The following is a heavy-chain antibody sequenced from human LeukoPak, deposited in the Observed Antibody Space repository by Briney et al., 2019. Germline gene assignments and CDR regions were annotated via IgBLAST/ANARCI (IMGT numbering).Heavy chain of an antibody. CDR3: ARFYNTNWPVD. CDR1: GGSISSYY. Sequence: SETLSLTCTVSGGSISSYYWSWIRQPAGKGLEWIGRIYASGSTDYNPSLKGRVTMSIDTSKNQFSLKLTSVTAADTAVYFCARFYNTNWPVDWGQGTLVTVSS. V-gene: IGHV4-4*07. CDR2: IYASGST. J-gene: IGHJ4*02. D-gene: IGHD1-1*01.